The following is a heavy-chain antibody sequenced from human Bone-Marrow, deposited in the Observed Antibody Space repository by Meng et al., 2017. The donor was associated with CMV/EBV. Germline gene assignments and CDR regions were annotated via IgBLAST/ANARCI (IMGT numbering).Heavy chain of an antibody. D-gene: IGHD6-6*01. CDR1: GGSFSGYY. Sequence: SETLSLTCAVYGGSFSGYYWSWIRQPPGKGLEWIGELNHSGSTNYNPSLKSRVTISVDTPKNQFSLKLSSVTAADTAVYYCARDSSSRISNYYYGMDVWGQGTTVTVSS. V-gene: IGHV4-34*01. J-gene: IGHJ6*02. CDR3: ARDSSSRISNYYYGMDV. CDR2: LNHSGST.